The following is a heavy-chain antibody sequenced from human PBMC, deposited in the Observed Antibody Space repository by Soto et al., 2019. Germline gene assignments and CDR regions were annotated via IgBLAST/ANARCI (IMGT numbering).Heavy chain of an antibody. J-gene: IGHJ4*02. CDR1: GGSISSSSYY. CDR2: IYYSGST. V-gene: IGHV4-39*01. Sequence: SETLSLTCTVSGGSISSSSYYWGWIRQPPGKGLEWIGSIYYSGSTYYNPSLKSRVTISVDTSKNQFSLKLSSVTAADTAVYYCARHVLAVDRGFTTVPYYFDYWGQGTLVTVSS. D-gene: IGHD4-17*01. CDR3: ARHVLAVDRGFTTVPYYFDY.